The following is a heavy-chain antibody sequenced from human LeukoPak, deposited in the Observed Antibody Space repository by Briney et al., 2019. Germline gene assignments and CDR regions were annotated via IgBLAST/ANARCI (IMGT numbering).Heavy chain of an antibody. D-gene: IGHD6-13*01. Sequence: GGSLRLSCAASGITFSTYSMNWVRQAPGKGLEWVSSISSSSNYIYYADSVKGRFTISRDNAKNSLYLQMNSLRAEDTAVYYCARCIAAAGTLDAFDIWGQGTTVTVSS. V-gene: IGHV3-21*01. CDR3: ARCIAAAGTLDAFDI. CDR2: ISSSSNYI. CDR1: GITFSTYS. J-gene: IGHJ3*02.